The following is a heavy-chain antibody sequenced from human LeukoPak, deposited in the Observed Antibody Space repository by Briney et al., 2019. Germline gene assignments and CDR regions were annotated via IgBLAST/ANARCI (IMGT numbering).Heavy chain of an antibody. Sequence: PGGSLRLSCAASGFTFSSYAMSWVRQTPGKGLGWLSAISGSGGSTYYADSVKGRFTISRDNSKKTLYLQMNSLRAEDTAVYYCAKAPYYDFWSDYYSPNFEYWGQGTLVTVSP. CDR2: ISGSGGST. CDR3: AKAPYYDFWSDYYSPNFEY. J-gene: IGHJ4*02. CDR1: GFTFSSYA. D-gene: IGHD3-3*01. V-gene: IGHV3-23*01.